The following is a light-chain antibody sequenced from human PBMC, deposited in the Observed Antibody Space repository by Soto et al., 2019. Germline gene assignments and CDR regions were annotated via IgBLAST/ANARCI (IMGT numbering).Light chain of an antibody. J-gene: IGKJ5*01. CDR1: QTVGSY. CDR3: QQRSNWPSIT. V-gene: IGKV3-11*01. Sequence: EIVLTQAPATLSLSPGERATLSCRASQTVGSYLAWFRQTPGQAPRLLIYDTSNRATGIPARFSGSGSGTDFTLTISSLEPEDFAVYYCQQRSNWPSITFGQGTRLENK. CDR2: DTS.